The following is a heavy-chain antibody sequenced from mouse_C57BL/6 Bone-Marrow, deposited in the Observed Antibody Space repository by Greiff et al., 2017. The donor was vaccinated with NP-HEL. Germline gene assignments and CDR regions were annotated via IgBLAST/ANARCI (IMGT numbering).Heavy chain of an antibody. CDR1: GYTFTSYG. D-gene: IGHD6-5*01. Sequence: VKLMESGAELARPGASVKLSCKASGYTFTSYGISWVKQRTGQGLEWIGEIYPRSGNTYYNEKFKGKATLTADKSSSTAYMELRSLTSEDSAVYFCARYKGSYAYYFDYWGQGTTLTVSS. J-gene: IGHJ2*01. V-gene: IGHV1-81*01. CDR3: ARYKGSYAYYFDY. CDR2: IYPRSGNT.